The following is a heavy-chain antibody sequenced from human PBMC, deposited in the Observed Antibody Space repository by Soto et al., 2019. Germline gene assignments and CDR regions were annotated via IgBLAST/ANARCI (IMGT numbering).Heavy chain of an antibody. V-gene: IGHV3-15*07. CDR2: IKSKTDGGTT. D-gene: IGHD3-3*01. CDR1: GFTFSNAW. Sequence: EVQLVESGGGLVKPGGSLRLSCAASGFTFSNAWMNWVRQAPGKGLEWVGRIKSKTDGGTTDYAAPLKGRFTISRDDSKNTLHLQMNSLKTEDAAVYYCTTDIPHLFGVVTPHYWGQGTLVTVSS. CDR3: TTDIPHLFGVVTPHY. J-gene: IGHJ4*02.